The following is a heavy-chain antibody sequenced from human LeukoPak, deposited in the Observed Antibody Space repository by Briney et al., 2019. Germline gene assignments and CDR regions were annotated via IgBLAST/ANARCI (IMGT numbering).Heavy chain of an antibody. J-gene: IGHJ3*02. CDR1: GFTFDNFA. CDR2: ISWNSGSI. Sequence: GRSLRLSCAASGFTFDNFAMHWVRQAPGKGLEWVSGISWNSGSIGYADSVKGRFTISRDNAKNSLYLQMNSLRAEGTSLYYCAKDIGAVAGYAFDIWGQGTMVPVSS. V-gene: IGHV3-9*01. CDR3: AKDIGAVAGYAFDI. D-gene: IGHD6-19*01.